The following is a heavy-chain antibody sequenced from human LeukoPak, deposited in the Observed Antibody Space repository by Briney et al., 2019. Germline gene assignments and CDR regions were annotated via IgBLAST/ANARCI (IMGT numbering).Heavy chain of an antibody. CDR3: ADLSSSDNYYGMDV. V-gene: IGHV4-34*01. CDR2: INHSGST. J-gene: IGHJ6*02. D-gene: IGHD6-6*01. Sequence: PSETLSLTCAVYGGSFSGYYWSWIRQPPGKGLEWIGEINHSGSTNYNPSLKSRVTISVDTSKNQFSLKLSSVTAADTAVYYCADLSSSDNYYGMDVWGQGTTVTVS. CDR1: GGSFSGYY.